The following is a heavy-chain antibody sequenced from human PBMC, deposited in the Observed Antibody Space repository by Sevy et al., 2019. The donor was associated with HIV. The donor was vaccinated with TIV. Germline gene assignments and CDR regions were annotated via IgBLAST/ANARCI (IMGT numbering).Heavy chain of an antibody. CDR1: GFTFSNAC. J-gene: IGHJ4*02. Sequence: GGSLRLSCAASGFTFSNACMSWVRQAPGKGLEWVGRIKSKTDGGTTDYAAPVKGRFTISRDDSKNTLYLQMNSLKTEDTAVSYCTTEVVGATLAGGPFDYWGQGTLVTVSS. CDR3: TTEVVGATLAGGPFDY. D-gene: IGHD1-26*01. CDR2: IKSKTDGGTT. V-gene: IGHV3-15*01.